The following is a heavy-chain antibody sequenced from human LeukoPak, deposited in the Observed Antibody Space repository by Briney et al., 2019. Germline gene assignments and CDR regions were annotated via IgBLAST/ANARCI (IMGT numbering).Heavy chain of an antibody. CDR1: GYTFTGYY. J-gene: IGHJ4*02. V-gene: IGHV1-2*02. Sequence: ASVKVSCKASGYTFTGYYMHWVRQAPGQGLEWMGWINPKSGGTNYAQKFQGRVTMTRDTSFSTAYMELSRLRSDDTAVYYCARGIYDSSGYYDYWGQGTLVTVSS. CDR2: INPKSGGT. D-gene: IGHD3-22*01. CDR3: ARGIYDSSGYYDY.